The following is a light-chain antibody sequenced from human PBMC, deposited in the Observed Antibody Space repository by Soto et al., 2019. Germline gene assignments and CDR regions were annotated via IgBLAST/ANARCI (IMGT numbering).Light chain of an antibody. V-gene: IGKV1-39*01. J-gene: IGKJ5*01. CDR2: GAS. CDR1: QSISSY. CDR3: QQYNSFSLIT. Sequence: DIQMTQSPSSLSASVGDRVAMTCRARQSISSYLNWYQQRPGKATQVLIYGASTLQSGVPSRFSGTGSGTAFTLPISNLQPDDFATYFCQQYNSFSLITFGQGTRLEIK.